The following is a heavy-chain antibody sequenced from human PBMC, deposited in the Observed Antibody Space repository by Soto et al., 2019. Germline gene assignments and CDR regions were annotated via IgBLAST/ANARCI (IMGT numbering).Heavy chain of an antibody. D-gene: IGHD4-17*01. CDR3: ARDLRLGGGDYGDLSYFDY. J-gene: IGHJ4*02. CDR2: ISSSSSYI. Sequence: GGSLRLSCAASGFTFSSYSMNWVRQAPGKGLEWVSSISSSSSYIYYADSVKGRFTISRDNAKNSLYLQMNSLRAEDTAVYYCARDLRLGGGDYGDLSYFDYWGQGTLVTVSS. CDR1: GFTFSSYS. V-gene: IGHV3-21*01.